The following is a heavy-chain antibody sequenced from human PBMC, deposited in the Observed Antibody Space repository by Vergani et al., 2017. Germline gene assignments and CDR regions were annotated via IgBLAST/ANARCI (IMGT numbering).Heavy chain of an antibody. J-gene: IGHJ4*02. CDR1: GYTFTGYY. CDR2: INPNTGGT. V-gene: IGHV1-2*02. D-gene: IGHD2-2*01. CDR3: ARVGTSSNRDYFDY. Sequence: QVQLVQSGAEVKKPGASVKVSCKASGYTFTGYYIHWVRQAPGRGLEWMGWINPNTGGTNYAQKFQGRVTVTRDTSISTADMELSNLRSDDTAVYYCARVGTSSNRDYFDYWGQGTLVTVSS.